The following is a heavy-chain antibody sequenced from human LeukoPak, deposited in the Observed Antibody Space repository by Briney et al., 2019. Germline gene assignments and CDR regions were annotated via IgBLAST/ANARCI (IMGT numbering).Heavy chain of an antibody. J-gene: IGHJ6*03. CDR1: GGTFSSYA. D-gene: IGHD2-2*01. CDR3: ARGSVGCSSTSCYGSYYYYYMDV. CDR2: INPIFGTA. Sequence: SVKASCKASGGTFSSYAISWVRQAPGQGLEWMGGINPIFGTANYAQKFQGRVTITTDESTSTAYMELSSLRSEDTAVYYCARGSVGCSSTSCYGSYYYYYMDVWGKGTTVTVSS. V-gene: IGHV1-69*05.